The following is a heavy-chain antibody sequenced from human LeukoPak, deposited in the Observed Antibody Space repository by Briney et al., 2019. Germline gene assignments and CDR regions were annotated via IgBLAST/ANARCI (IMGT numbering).Heavy chain of an antibody. CDR3: AKGHASVLVPDGFGY. V-gene: IGHV3-23*01. J-gene: IGHJ4*02. CDR2: TSGGGEGT. D-gene: IGHD3-10*01. Sequence: GVTLRLTCAAYTFTFSSYAMIWVPQAPGQGLEGVSATSGGGEGTKYAGSVKCRFTSTGDNSKSPHYLQMNSLRGEDTAVFYGAKGHASVLVPDGFGYWGQGALVTVSS. CDR1: TFTFSSYA.